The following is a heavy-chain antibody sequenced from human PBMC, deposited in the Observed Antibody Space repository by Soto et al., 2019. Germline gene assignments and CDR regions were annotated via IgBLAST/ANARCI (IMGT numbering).Heavy chain of an antibody. CDR2: IWYDGSNK. V-gene: IGHV3-33*01. CDR1: GFTFSIYG. D-gene: IGHD2-15*01. Sequence: PGGSLRLSCAASGFTFSIYGMHWVRHAPGKGLEWVAVIWYDGSNKYYADSVKGRFTISRDNSKNTLYLQMNSLRAEDTAVYYCAGDGRYCSGGSCYAPYSYYYYYGMDVWGQGTTVTVSS. CDR3: AGDGRYCSGGSCYAPYSYYYYYGMDV. J-gene: IGHJ6*02.